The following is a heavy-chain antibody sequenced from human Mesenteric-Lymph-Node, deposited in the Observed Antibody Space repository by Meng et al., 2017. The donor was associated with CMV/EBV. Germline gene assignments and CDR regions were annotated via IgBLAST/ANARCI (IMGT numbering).Heavy chain of an antibody. D-gene: IGHD2-2*01. Sequence: GGSLRLSCAASGFTFSSYSMNWVRQAPGKGLEWVSYISSSGSTIYYADSVKGRFTISRDNSKNTLYLQMNSLRAEDTAVYYCAKDLGCSSTSCYRGRAPFDYWGQGTLVTVSS. CDR1: GFTFSSYS. J-gene: IGHJ4*02. V-gene: IGHV3-48*01. CDR3: AKDLGCSSTSCYRGRAPFDY. CDR2: ISSSGSTI.